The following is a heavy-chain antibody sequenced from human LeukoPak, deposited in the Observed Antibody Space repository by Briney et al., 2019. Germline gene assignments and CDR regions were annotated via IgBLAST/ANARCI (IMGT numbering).Heavy chain of an antibody. CDR2: INSDGIST. Sequence: GGSLRLSCAASGFTFSSFWMHWVRQAPGKGLGWVSRINSDGISTTYADSVTSRFTIYRDNAKNTLYLQMNSLRAEDTAVYYCGRTHYGDYGRWGQGTLVTVSS. V-gene: IGHV3-74*01. CDR3: GRTHYGDYGR. J-gene: IGHJ4*02. CDR1: GFTFSSFW. D-gene: IGHD4-17*01.